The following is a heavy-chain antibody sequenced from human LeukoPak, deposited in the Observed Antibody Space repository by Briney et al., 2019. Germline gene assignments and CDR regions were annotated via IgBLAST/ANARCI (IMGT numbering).Heavy chain of an antibody. Sequence: GGSLRLSCAASGLTFSSYSMNWVRQAPGKGLEWVSSISSSSSYIYYADSVKGRFTISRDNAKNSLYLQMNSLRAEDTAVYYCARDKAQDDILTGYYLYYFDYWGQGTLVTVSS. J-gene: IGHJ4*02. V-gene: IGHV3-21*01. CDR1: GLTFSSYS. CDR2: ISSSSSYI. D-gene: IGHD3-9*01. CDR3: ARDKAQDDILTGYYLYYFDY.